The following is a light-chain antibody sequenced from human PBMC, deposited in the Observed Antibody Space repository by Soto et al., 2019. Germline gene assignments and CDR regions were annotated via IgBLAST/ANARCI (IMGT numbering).Light chain of an antibody. Sequence: DIQMTQSPSSLSVSEGDRVTITCRASQGIANRLAWYQQKPGKAPKLLIYAASTLQAGVMSRFRGSGSGTDFTLTISSLQPEDVATYYYQKYNSAPFTFGQGPRLEIK. V-gene: IGKV1-27*01. CDR2: AAS. CDR3: QKYNSAPFT. CDR1: QGIANR. J-gene: IGKJ5*01.